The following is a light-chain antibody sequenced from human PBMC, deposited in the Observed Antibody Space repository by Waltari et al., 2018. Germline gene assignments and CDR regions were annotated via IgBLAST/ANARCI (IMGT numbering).Light chain of an antibody. CDR3: AAWDDSLNGHWL. CDR1: SSNIGDNI. Sequence: QSVLTQPPSASGTPGQRVPISCSGGSSNIGDNIVNWYKPVPGTAPTLLIYRNDQRPSGGADRFSGSKSGTSASLAISGLQSDDEADYYCAAWDDSLNGHWLFGGGTKLSVL. CDR2: RND. V-gene: IGLV1-44*01. J-gene: IGLJ3*02.